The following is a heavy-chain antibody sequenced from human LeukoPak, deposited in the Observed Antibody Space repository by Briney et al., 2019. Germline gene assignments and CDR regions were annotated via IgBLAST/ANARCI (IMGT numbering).Heavy chain of an antibody. Sequence: GESLKISCKGSGYSFTSNWISWLRQMPGKGLEWMGRIDPRDTYTDYSPSFQGHVTISADRSISTAYLQWSSLKASDTAMYYCARATNVVSFDYWGQGTLVTVSS. J-gene: IGHJ4*02. CDR2: IDPRDTYT. CDR3: ARATNVVSFDY. CDR1: GYSFTSNW. V-gene: IGHV5-10-1*01. D-gene: IGHD2-21*01.